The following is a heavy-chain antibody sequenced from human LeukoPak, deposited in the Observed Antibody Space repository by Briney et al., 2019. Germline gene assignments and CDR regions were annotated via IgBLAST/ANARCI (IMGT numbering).Heavy chain of an antibody. CDR2: IHYSGST. J-gene: IGHJ4*02. V-gene: IGHV4-61*01. CDR1: GGSVSGGNYY. D-gene: IGHD1-1*01. CDR3: ARTGSTGGY. Sequence: SETLSLTCTVSGGSVSGGNYYCSWIRQSPGKGLEWIGYIHYSGSTVYNPSLKSQVTMSIDTSKNQFSLNLSSVTAADTAVYYCARTGSTGGYWGQGTLVTVSS.